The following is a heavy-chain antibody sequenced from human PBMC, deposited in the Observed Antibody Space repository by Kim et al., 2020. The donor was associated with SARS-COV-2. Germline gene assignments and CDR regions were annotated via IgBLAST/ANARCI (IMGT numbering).Heavy chain of an antibody. J-gene: IGHJ4*02. CDR2: IIPIFGTA. CDR3: ARGHMGSPNFDY. CDR1: GGTFSSYA. D-gene: IGHD2-21*01. V-gene: IGHV1-69*13. Sequence: SVKVSCKASGGTFSSYAISWVRQAPGQGLEWMGGIIPIFGTANYAQKFQGRVTITADESTSTAYMELSSLRSEDTAVYYCARGHMGSPNFDYWGQGTLVTVSS.